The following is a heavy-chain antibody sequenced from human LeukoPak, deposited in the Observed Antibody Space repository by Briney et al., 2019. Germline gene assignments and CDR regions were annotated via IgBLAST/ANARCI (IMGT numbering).Heavy chain of an antibody. V-gene: IGHV3-23*01. CDR3: ARDRRGGDYEGYFDY. D-gene: IGHD4-17*01. J-gene: IGHJ4*02. Sequence: GGSLRLSCAASGFTFSSFAMSWVRQAPGKGLEWVSAISGGGGSTYYADSVKGRFTISRDNSKNTLYLQMNSLRAEDTAVYYCARDRRGGDYEGYFDYWGQGTLVTVSS. CDR2: ISGGGGST. CDR1: GFTFSSFA.